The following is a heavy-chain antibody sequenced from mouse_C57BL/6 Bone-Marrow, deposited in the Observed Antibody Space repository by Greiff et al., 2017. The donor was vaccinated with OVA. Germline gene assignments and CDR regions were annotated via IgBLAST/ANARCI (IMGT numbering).Heavy chain of an antibody. D-gene: IGHD1-1*01. CDR1: GYTFTSYW. CDR2: IDPSDSYT. J-gene: IGHJ2*01. CDR3: ERRGITTDY. Sequence: QVQLQQPGAELVMPGASVKLSCKASGYTFTSYWMHWVKQRPGQGLEWIGEIDPSDSYTNYNQKFKGKSTLTVDKSSSTAYMQLSSLTSEDSAVDYCERRGITTDYWGQGTTLTVSS. V-gene: IGHV1-69*01.